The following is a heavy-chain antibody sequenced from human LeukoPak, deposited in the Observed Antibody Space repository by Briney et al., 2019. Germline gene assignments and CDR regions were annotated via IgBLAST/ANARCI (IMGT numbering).Heavy chain of an antibody. CDR2: ISSSGSTI. Sequence: PGGSLRLSCAASGFTFSSYEMNWVRQAPGKGLEWVSYISSSGSTIYHADSVKGRFTISRDNSKNTLYLQMNSLRAGDAAVYYCAKAPVTTCSGAYCYPFDYWSQGTLVTVSS. CDR1: GFTFSSYE. D-gene: IGHD2-15*01. J-gene: IGHJ4*02. CDR3: AKAPVTTCSGAYCYPFDY. V-gene: IGHV3-48*03.